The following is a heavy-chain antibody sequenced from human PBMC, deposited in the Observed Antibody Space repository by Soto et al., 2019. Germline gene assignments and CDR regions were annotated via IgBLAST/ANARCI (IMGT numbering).Heavy chain of an antibody. D-gene: IGHD1-1*01. CDR3: ARDRDWNLDY. Sequence: ASVKVSCKASGYTFSNYGFSWLRQAPGQGLEWMGWIYIDDTKYAQNLQGRVTMTTDTSTSTVYMELRSLTADDTAVYYCARDRDWNLDYWGRG. J-gene: IGHJ4*02. CDR1: GYTFSNYG. V-gene: IGHV1-18*01. CDR2: IYIDDT.